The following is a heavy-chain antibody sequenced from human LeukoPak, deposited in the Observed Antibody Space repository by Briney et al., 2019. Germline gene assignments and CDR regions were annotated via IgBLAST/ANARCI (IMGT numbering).Heavy chain of an antibody. CDR3: ARVRRLLWFGELLFYFDY. J-gene: IGHJ4*02. V-gene: IGHV1-18*01. Sequence: ASVKVSCKASGYTFTSYGISWVRQAPGQGLEWMGWISAYNGNTNYAQKLQGRVTMTTDTSTSTAYMELRSLRSDDTAVYYCARVRRLLWFGELLFYFDYWGQGTLVTVSS. CDR1: GYTFTSYG. CDR2: ISAYNGNT. D-gene: IGHD3-10*01.